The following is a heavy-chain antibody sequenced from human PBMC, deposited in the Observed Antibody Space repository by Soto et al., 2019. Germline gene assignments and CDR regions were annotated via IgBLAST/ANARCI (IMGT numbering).Heavy chain of an antibody. D-gene: IGHD2-2*01. CDR1: GFTFTNYV. J-gene: IGHJ4*02. CDR2: ISNGVSNT. CDR3: ASRRCSSASCGPGLFDS. V-gene: IGHV3-23*01. Sequence: EVQLLESGGGLVQPGGSLRLSCAASGFTFTNYVMSWVRQAPGKGLEWVSGISNGVSNTYYADSVKGRFTISRDNSKGTLYLQMNSLRVEDTAVYYCASRRCSSASCGPGLFDSWGQGTLVTVSS.